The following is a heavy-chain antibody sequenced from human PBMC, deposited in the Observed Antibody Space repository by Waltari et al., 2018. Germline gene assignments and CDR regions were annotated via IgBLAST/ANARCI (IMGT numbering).Heavy chain of an antibody. Sequence: EVQLLESGGGLVQPGGSLRLSCAASGFTFSSYAMSWVRQAPGKGLEWVSGISGSGGSTYYADSVKGRFTISRDNSKNTLYLQMNSLRAEDTAVYYCAKPHGGSPQSEVWGQGTLVTVSS. V-gene: IGHV3-23*01. CDR1: GFTFSSYA. CDR3: AKPHGGSPQSEV. D-gene: IGHD4-17*01. J-gene: IGHJ4*02. CDR2: ISGSGGST.